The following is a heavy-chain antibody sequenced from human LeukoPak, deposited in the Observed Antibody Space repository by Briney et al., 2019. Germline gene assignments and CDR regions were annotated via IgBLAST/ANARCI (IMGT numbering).Heavy chain of an antibody. CDR3: VRARLIRLENFFDY. D-gene: IGHD2-21*01. CDR1: RFTLSNHE. CDR2: TSRGGSDI. V-gene: IGHV3-48*03. J-gene: IGHJ4*02. Sequence: GGALRLSSVTSRFTLSNHEMNWVRQAPGKGLERVAYTSRGGSDISYADSAKGRFTISSDIASNTLYLQMNSLRVEGTAVYFCVRARLIRLENFFDYWGQGTLVTVSS.